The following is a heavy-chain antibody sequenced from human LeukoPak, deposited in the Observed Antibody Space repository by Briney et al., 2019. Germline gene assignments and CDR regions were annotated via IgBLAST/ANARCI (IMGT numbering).Heavy chain of an antibody. Sequence: PGGSLRLSCAASGFTFSSYEMNWVRQAPGKGLEWVSYISSSGSTIYYADSVKGRFTISRDNAKNTLYLQMNSLRAEDTAVYYCARGVLLATFDYWGQGTLVTVSS. D-gene: IGHD2-8*02. CDR3: ARGVLLATFDY. V-gene: IGHV3-48*03. CDR2: ISSSGSTI. J-gene: IGHJ4*02. CDR1: GFTFSSYE.